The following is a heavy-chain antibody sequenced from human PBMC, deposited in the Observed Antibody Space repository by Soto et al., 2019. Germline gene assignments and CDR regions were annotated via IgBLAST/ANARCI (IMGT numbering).Heavy chain of an antibody. D-gene: IGHD3-3*01. CDR3: ARDVDFWSGYYYYYYMDV. V-gene: IGHV4-31*03. J-gene: IGHJ6*03. Sequence: PSETLSLTCTVSGGSISSGGYYWSWIRQHPGKGLEWIGYIYYSGSTYYNPSLKSRVTISVDTSKNQFSLKLSSVTAADTAVYYCARDVDFWSGYYYYYYMDVWGKGTTVTVSS. CDR1: GGSISSGGYY. CDR2: IYYSGST.